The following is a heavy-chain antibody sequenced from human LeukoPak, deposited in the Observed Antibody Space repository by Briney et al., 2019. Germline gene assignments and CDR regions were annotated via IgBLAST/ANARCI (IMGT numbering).Heavy chain of an antibody. CDR2: ISWNSGSI. V-gene: IGHV3-9*01. CDR3: VKVGASLPDAFDI. D-gene: IGHD4/OR15-4a*01. J-gene: IGHJ3*02. CDR1: GFTFDDCA. Sequence: GGSLRLSCAASGFTFDDCAMHWVRQAPGKGLEWVSSISWNSGSINYADSVKGRFTISRDNAKNSLYLLMNSLRAEDTALYYCVKVGASLPDAFDIWGQGTMVTVSS.